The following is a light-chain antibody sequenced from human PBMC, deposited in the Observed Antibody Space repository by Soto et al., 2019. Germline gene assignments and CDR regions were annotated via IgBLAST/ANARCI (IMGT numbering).Light chain of an antibody. J-gene: IGKJ1*01. CDR1: QTISSW. V-gene: IGKV1-5*03. CDR3: QHYNSYSEA. Sequence: DIQMTQAPSTLSGSVGDRVTITCLASQTISSWLAWYQQQTAKAPPLLIYKASTLKSGVPSRFSGSGSGTEFTLTTSSLQPADFATYYCQHYNSYSEAFGQGTKVDIK. CDR2: KAS.